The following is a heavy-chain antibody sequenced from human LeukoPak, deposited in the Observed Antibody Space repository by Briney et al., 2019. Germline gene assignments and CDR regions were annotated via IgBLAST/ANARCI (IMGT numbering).Heavy chain of an antibody. D-gene: IGHD3-9*01. CDR2: INHRGRT. CDR3: ARGAGLRYLGFDAFDI. Sequence: ASETLSLTCNVSGNSISSGHYWGWIRQTPGKGLEWIGSINHRGRTYFNPSLKSRVTISVDTSRNQFSLKLSSVTATDTAVYYCARGAGLRYLGFDAFDIWGQGTMVTVSS. CDR1: GNSISSGHY. J-gene: IGHJ3*02. V-gene: IGHV4-38-2*02.